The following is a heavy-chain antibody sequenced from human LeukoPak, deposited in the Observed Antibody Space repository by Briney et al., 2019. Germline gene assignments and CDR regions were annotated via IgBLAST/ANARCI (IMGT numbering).Heavy chain of an antibody. D-gene: IGHD5-24*01. CDR1: GGSISSGSHY. CDR2: ISTSGSTSGST. J-gene: IGHJ4*02. Sequence: SETLSLTCTVSGGSISSGSHYWSWIRQPAGKGLEWIGRISTSGSTSGSTNYNPSLKSRVTISVDTSKNQFSPKLSSVTAADTAVYYCARGRERWLHPNFDYWGQGTLVTVSS. V-gene: IGHV4-61*02. CDR3: ARGRERWLHPNFDY.